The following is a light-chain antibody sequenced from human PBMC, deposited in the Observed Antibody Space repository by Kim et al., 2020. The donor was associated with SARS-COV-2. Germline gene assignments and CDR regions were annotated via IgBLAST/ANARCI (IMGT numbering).Light chain of an antibody. CDR2: DVS. CDR1: SSDVGGYNY. CDR3: SSYTSSSTIVV. V-gene: IGLV2-14*04. J-gene: IGLJ2*01. Sequence: QSLTISCTGTSSDVGGYNYVSWYQQHPGKAPKRMIYDVSKRPSGVSNRFSGSKSGNTASLTISGLQAEDEADYYCSSYTSSSTIVVFGGGTQLTVL.